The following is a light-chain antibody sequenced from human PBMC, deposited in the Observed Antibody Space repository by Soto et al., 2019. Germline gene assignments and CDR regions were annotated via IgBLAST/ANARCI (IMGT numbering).Light chain of an antibody. CDR2: GAS. CDR3: QQYNNWPPLT. V-gene: IGKV3D-15*01. Sequence: EIVMTQSPATLSVSPGERATLSCRASQTVNSNLAWYQKKPGQAPRLLIYGASTRAPGIPARFSGTGSGTGFTLTISSLQSEDFAVYYCQQYNNWPPLTFGGGTKVDIK. J-gene: IGKJ4*01. CDR1: QTVNSN.